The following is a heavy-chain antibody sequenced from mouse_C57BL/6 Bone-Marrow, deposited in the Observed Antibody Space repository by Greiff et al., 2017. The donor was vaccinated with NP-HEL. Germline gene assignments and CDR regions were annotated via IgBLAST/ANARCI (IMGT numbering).Heavy chain of an antibody. D-gene: IGHD2-1*01. J-gene: IGHJ2*01. CDR2: IDPENGDT. V-gene: IGHV14-4*01. CDR3: TTFYYGNPFDY. CDR1: GFNIKDDY. Sequence: EVHLVESGAELVRPGASVKLSCTASGFNIKDDYMHWVKQRPEQGLEWIGWIDPENGDTEYASKFQGKATITADTSSNTAYLQLSSLTSEDTAVYYCTTFYYGNPFDYWGQGTTLTVSS.